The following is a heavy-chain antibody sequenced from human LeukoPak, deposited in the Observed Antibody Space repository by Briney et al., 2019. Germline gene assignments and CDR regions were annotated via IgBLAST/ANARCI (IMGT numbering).Heavy chain of an antibody. Sequence: SETLSLTCAVYGGSFSGYYWSWIRQPPGKGLEWIGEINHSGSTNYNPSLKSRVTISVDTSKNQFPLKLSSVTAADTAVYYCARGATVNAFDIWGQGTMVTVSS. D-gene: IGHD4-17*01. J-gene: IGHJ3*02. CDR2: INHSGST. CDR1: GGSFSGYY. V-gene: IGHV4-34*01. CDR3: ARGATVNAFDI.